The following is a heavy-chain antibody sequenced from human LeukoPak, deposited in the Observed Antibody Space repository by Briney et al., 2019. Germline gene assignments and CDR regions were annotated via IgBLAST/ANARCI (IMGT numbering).Heavy chain of an antibody. D-gene: IGHD2-2*01. V-gene: IGHV3-30*02. CDR2: IRYDGSNK. Sequence: GGSLRLSCAASGFTFSSYGMHLVRQAPGKGLEWVAFIRYDGSNKYYADSVKGRFTISRDNSKNTLYLQMNSLRAEDTAVYYCAKEPPGIVVVPAAPIYNWFDPWGQGTLVTVSS. CDR1: GFTFSSYG. J-gene: IGHJ5*02. CDR3: AKEPPGIVVVPAAPIYNWFDP.